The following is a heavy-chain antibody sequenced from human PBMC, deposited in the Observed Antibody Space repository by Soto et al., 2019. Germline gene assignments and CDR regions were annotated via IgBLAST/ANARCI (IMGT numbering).Heavy chain of an antibody. CDR2: IIPIFGTA. D-gene: IGHD3-22*01. CDR1: GGTFSSYR. CDR3: ARDREFGYYDSSGYYWFDP. J-gene: IGHJ5*02. V-gene: IGHV1-69*13. Sequence: GASGKVSCKPSGGTFSSYRISWVLQAPEQGREWMGWIIPIFGTANYAQKFQGRVTITADESTSTAYMELSSLRSEDTAVYYCARDREFGYYDSSGYYWFDPWGQGTLVTVSS.